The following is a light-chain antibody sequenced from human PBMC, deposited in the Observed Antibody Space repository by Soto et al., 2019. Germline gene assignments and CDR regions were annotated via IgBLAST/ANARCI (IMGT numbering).Light chain of an antibody. J-gene: IGLJ3*02. Sequence: QSALTQPPSASGSPGQSVTISCTGTSNDVGGYDFVSWYQHHPGKAPKLVIFDVSKRPSGVPDRFSGSKSGNTASLTVSGLQAEDEADYYCSSYEGSNTWVFGGGTKLTVL. V-gene: IGLV2-8*01. CDR2: DVS. CDR3: SSYEGSNTWV. CDR1: SNDVGGYDF.